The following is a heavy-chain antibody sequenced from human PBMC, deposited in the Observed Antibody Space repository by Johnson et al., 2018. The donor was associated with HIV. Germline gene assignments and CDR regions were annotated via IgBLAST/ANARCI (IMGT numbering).Heavy chain of an antibody. CDR1: GFTVSSKY. CDR3: ATKGSKWELIVEGFAV. V-gene: IGHV3-66*01. D-gene: IGHD1-26*01. CDR2: LYAEGRT. Sequence: VQVVESGGGLIQPGGSLRLSCAASGFTVSSKYMTWFRQAPGKGLEWVSVLYAEGRTYYADSGKGRCTASSDYSENTLYLRMNSLTAEDTAVYYCATKGSKWELIVEGFAVWGQGTMVTVSS. J-gene: IGHJ3*01.